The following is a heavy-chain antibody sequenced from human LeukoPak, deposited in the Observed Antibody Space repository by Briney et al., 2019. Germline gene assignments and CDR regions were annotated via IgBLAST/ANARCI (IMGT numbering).Heavy chain of an antibody. CDR3: ANLANSGE. V-gene: IGHV3-23*01. CDR2: ISNRGDGT. D-gene: IGHD2-15*01. J-gene: IGHJ4*02. Sequence: PGGSLRLSCAASGFTVSSNYMSWVRQVPGKGLEWVSSISNRGDGTYYTDSVKGRFTISRDDSKNTLYLQMNSLRDEDTALYYCANLANSGEWGPGTLVSASS. CDR1: GFTVSSNY.